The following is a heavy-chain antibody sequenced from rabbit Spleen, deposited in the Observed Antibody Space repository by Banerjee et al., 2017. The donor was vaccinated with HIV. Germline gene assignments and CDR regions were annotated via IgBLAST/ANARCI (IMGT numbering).Heavy chain of an antibody. V-gene: IGHV1S45*01. J-gene: IGHJ4*01. CDR1: GFSFTDRDV. D-gene: IGHD4-1*01. CDR3: ARDLETSDWGAYLHL. Sequence: QEQLEESGGGLVKPEGSLTLTCKASGFSFTDRDVMCWVRQAPGKGLEWIACVYSGSSGSTWYASWVNGRFTISSDNAQNTVHFQMNSLTAADSATYFCARDLETSDWGAYLHLWGPGTLVTVS. CDR2: VYSGSSGST.